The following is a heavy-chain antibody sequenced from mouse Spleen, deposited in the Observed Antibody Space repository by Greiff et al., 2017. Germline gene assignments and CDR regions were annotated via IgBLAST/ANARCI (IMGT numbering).Heavy chain of an antibody. CDR3: ARDPDYYGSSHWYFDV. J-gene: IGHJ1*03. CDR1: GFTFSDYY. Sequence: EVKLEESEGGLVQPGSSMKLSCTASGFTFSDYYMAWVRQVPEKGLEWVANINYDGSSTYYLDSLKSRFIISRDNAKNILYLQMSSLKSEDTATYYCARDPDYYGSSHWYFDVWGTGTTVTVSS. V-gene: IGHV5-16*01. D-gene: IGHD1-1*01. CDR2: INYDGSST.